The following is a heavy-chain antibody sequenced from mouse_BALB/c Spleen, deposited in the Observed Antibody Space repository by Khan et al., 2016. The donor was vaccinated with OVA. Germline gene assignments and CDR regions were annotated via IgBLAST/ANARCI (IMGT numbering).Heavy chain of an antibody. Sequence: QVQLQQSEAELVKPGASVKLSCKTSGYTFTNYWIQWIKQRPGQGLEWIGEIFPGTGTTYYNENFKGKATLTIDTSSTTAYMQLGSLTSEDSAVYFCARGYCGNYEFAYWGQGTLVTVSA. CDR3: ARGYCGNYEFAY. CDR1: GYTFTNYW. CDR2: IFPGTGTT. D-gene: IGHD2-1*01. V-gene: IGHV1S132*01. J-gene: IGHJ3*01.